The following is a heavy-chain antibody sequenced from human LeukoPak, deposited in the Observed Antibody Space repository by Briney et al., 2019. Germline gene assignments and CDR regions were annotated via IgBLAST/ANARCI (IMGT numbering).Heavy chain of an antibody. CDR1: GFTFDDYA. V-gene: IGHV3-9*03. J-gene: IGHJ4*02. CDR3: AKAVSYDCSSTSCYFDY. D-gene: IGHD2-2*01. CDR2: ISWNSGSI. Sequence: GRSLRLSCAASGFTFDDYAMHWVRQAPGKGLEWVSGISWNSGSIGYADSVKGRCTISRDNAKNSLYLQMNSLRAEDMALYYCAKAVSYDCSSTSCYFDYWGQGTLVTVSS.